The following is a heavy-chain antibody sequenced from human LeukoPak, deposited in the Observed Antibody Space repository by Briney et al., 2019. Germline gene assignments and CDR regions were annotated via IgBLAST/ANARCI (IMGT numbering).Heavy chain of an antibody. V-gene: IGHV3-23*01. J-gene: IGHJ2*01. CDR1: GFTFNNYA. CDR2: IRSSGGPT. Sequence: GGSLRLSCVASGFTFNNYAMNWVRQAPGKGLEWVSAIRSSGGPTYCADSVKGRFTISRDNSKNTLCLQMNSLRAEDTAVYYCAKSTGGYTGYFDLWGRGTLVTVSS. D-gene: IGHD5-18*01. CDR3: AKSTGGYTGYFDL.